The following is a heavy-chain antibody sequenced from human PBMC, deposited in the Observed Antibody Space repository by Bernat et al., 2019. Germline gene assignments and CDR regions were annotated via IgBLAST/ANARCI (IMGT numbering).Heavy chain of an antibody. D-gene: IGHD3-22*01. J-gene: IGHJ6*02. V-gene: IGHV4-39*01. CDR1: GGSISSSSYY. Sequence: QLQLQESGPGLVKPSETLSLTCTVSGGSISSSSYYWGWIRQPPGKGLEWIGSIYYSGSTYYNPSLKSRVTISVDTSKNQFSLKLSSVTAADTAVYYCARHYDSSGYYRGRYYYYYYGMDVWGQGTTVTVSS. CDR2: IYYSGST. CDR3: ARHYDSSGYYRGRYYYYYYGMDV.